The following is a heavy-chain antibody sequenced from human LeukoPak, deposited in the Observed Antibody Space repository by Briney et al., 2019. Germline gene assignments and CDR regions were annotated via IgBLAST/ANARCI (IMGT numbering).Heavy chain of an antibody. Sequence: SCKASGFTFSSYAMSWVRQAPGKGLEWVSTISGAGTTYYADSVKGRFTISRDNSKNTMYLQMNRLRGEDTAVYYCAKDLGVYGILLYYFDSWGQGTLVTVSS. D-gene: IGHD5/OR15-5a*01. CDR1: GFTFSSYA. V-gene: IGHV3-23*01. CDR2: ISGAGTT. CDR3: AKDLGVYGILLYYFDS. J-gene: IGHJ4*02.